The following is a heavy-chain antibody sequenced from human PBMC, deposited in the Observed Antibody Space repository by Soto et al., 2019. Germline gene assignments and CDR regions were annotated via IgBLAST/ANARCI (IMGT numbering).Heavy chain of an antibody. J-gene: IGHJ4*02. Sequence: QVQLQQWGAGLLKPSETLSLTCAVYGGSFSGYYWSWIRQPPGKGLEWIGEINHRGSTNYNPSLKSRVSISVDMSKNEFSLKLSSVTAADTAVYYCARGTGVARPRLGYWGQGTLVTVSS. V-gene: IGHV4-34*01. CDR2: INHRGST. D-gene: IGHD6-6*01. CDR3: ARGTGVARPRLGY. CDR1: GGSFSGYY.